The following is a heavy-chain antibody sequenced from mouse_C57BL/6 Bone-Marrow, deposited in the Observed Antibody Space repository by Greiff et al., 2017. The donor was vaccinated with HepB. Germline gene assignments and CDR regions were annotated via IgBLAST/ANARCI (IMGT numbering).Heavy chain of an antibody. Sequence: EVKLQESGPGLVKPSQSLSLTCSVTGYSITSGYYWNWIRQFPGNKLEWMGYISYDGSNNYNPTLKNRIPITRDTSKNQFVLKLNAVTTEDTATYYCAREDPLAYWGQGTLVTVSA. V-gene: IGHV3-6*01. CDR2: ISYDGSN. CDR3: AREDPLAY. J-gene: IGHJ3*01. CDR1: GYSITSGYY.